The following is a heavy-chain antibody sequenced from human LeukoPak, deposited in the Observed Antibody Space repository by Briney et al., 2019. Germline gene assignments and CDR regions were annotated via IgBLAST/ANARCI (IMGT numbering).Heavy chain of an antibody. Sequence: GGSLRLSCAASGFTFSSYAMHWVRQAPGKGLEWVAVISYDGSNKYYADSVKGRFTISRDNSKNTLYLQMNSLRAEDTAVYYCARSYDSSGYYPYYFDYWGQGTLATVSS. J-gene: IGHJ4*02. CDR1: GFTFSSYA. CDR3: ARSYDSSGYYPYYFDY. D-gene: IGHD3-22*01. V-gene: IGHV3-30*01. CDR2: ISYDGSNK.